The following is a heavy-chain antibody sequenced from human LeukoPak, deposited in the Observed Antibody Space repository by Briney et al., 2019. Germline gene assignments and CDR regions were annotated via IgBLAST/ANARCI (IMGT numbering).Heavy chain of an antibody. V-gene: IGHV4-39*01. CDR2: IYYNGHT. J-gene: IGHJ4*02. CDR3: ARLRKGSAHDLIDY. CDR1: GDSISSGDNY. Sequence: AETLSLTCTVSGDSISSGDNYWGWIRQPPGKGLEWIGSIYYNGHTYYNPSLRSRVTISVDTSKNQFSLRLTSVTAADTAVYYSARLRKGSAHDLIDYWGQGTLVTVSS. D-gene: IGHD6-6*01.